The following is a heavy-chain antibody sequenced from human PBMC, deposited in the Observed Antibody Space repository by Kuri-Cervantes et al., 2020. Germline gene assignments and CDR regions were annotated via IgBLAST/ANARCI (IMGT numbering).Heavy chain of an antibody. Sequence: ASVKVSCKASGYTFTSYYMHWVRQAPGQGLEWMGIINPSGGSTSYSQKFQGRVTITRDTSASTAYMELSSLRSEDTAIYYCAREGALYGPLYFDYWGQGTLVTVSS. CDR2: INPSGGST. V-gene: IGHV1-46*01. J-gene: IGHJ4*02. CDR3: AREGALYGPLYFDY. D-gene: IGHD2-8*01. CDR1: GYTFTSYY.